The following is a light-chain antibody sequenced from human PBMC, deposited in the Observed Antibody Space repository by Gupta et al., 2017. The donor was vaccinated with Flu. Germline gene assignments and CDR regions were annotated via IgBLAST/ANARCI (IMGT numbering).Light chain of an antibody. Sequence: SALTQPASVSGTPGQSRTISCTGTSSDVGIYKRVSWYQHHPGQPPKLIIYEDNKRAAGVADRFSGSKSGNTASLTISALPAEDEADYYCYSHAGSHTWTFGGGTKLTVL. CDR1: SSDVGIYKR. J-gene: IGLJ3*02. CDR2: EDN. CDR3: YSHAGSHTWT. V-gene: IGLV2-23*01.